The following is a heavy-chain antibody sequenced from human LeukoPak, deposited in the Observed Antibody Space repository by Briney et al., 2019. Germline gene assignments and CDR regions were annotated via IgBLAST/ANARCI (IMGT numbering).Heavy chain of an antibody. Sequence: QPGGSLRLSCAASGFTFSNYEMNWVRQAPGKGLEWVSYISSSGSTIYYADSAKGRFTISRDNAKNSLYLQMNSLRAEDTAVYYCARDNHYGDHDNFDYWGQGTLVTVSS. CDR3: ARDNHYGDHDNFDY. J-gene: IGHJ4*02. CDR1: GFTFSNYE. D-gene: IGHD4-17*01. CDR2: ISSSGSTI. V-gene: IGHV3-48*03.